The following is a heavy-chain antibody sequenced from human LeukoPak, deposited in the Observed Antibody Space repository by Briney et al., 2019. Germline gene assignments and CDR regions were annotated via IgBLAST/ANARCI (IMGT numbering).Heavy chain of an antibody. CDR1: GFTFSSYA. CDR3: AREQYGDYFDY. CDR2: ISYDGSNK. V-gene: IGHV3-30-3*01. Sequence: GGSLRLSCAASGFTFSSYAMHWVRQAPGKGLEWVAVISYDGSNKYYADSVKGRFTISRDNSKNTLYLQMNSLRAEDTAVYYCAREQYGDYFDYWGQGTLVTVSS. D-gene: IGHD4-17*01. J-gene: IGHJ4*02.